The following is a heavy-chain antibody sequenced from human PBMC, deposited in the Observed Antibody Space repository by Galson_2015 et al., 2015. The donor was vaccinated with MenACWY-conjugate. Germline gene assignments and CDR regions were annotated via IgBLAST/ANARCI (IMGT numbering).Heavy chain of an antibody. CDR2: IYYSGST. D-gene: IGHD5-12*01. V-gene: IGHV4-59*01. Sequence: ETLSLTCTVSGGSISSYYWSWIRQPPGKGLEWIGYIYYSGSTNYNPSLKSRVTISVDTSKNQFSLKLSSVTAADTAVYYCARDVGGYGGYDFGAFDIWGQGTMVTVSS. CDR1: GGSISSYY. J-gene: IGHJ3*02. CDR3: ARDVGGYGGYDFGAFDI.